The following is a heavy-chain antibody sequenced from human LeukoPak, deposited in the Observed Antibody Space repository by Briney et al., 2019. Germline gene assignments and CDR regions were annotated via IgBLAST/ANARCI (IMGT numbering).Heavy chain of an antibody. D-gene: IGHD6-19*01. J-gene: IGHJ4*02. CDR1: GGSFSGYY. V-gene: IGHV4-34*01. CDR2: INHSGST. Sequence: PSETLSLICAVYGGSFSGYYWSWIRQPPGMGLEWIGEINHSGSTNYNPSLKSRVTISVDTSKNQFSLKLSSVTAADTAVYYCARTDSSGWYPGLDYWGQRTLVTVSS. CDR3: ARTDSSGWYPGLDY.